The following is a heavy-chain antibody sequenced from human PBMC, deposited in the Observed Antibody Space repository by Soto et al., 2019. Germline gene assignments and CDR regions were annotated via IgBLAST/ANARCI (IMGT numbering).Heavy chain of an antibody. CDR2: IYYSGST. CDR1: GVSISSSSYY. D-gene: IGHD1-26*01. CDR3: ARLLHGSYTYNWFDP. Sequence: PSETLSLTCTVSGVSISSSSYYWGWIRQPPGKGLEWIGSIYYSGSTYYNPSLKSRVTISVDTSKNQFSLKLSSVTAADTAVYYCARLLHGSYTYNWFDPWGQGTLVTVSS. V-gene: IGHV4-39*01. J-gene: IGHJ5*02.